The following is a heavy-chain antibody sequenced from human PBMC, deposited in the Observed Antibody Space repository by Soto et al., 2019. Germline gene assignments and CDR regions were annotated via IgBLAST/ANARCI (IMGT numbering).Heavy chain of an antibody. CDR3: AREAVAGNYYGMDV. D-gene: IGHD6-19*01. J-gene: IGHJ6*02. V-gene: IGHV1-2*04. Sequence: ASVKVSCKASGYTFTGYYMHWVRQAPGQGLEWMGWINPNSGGTNYAQKFQGWVTMTRDTSISTAYMELSRLRSDDTAVYYCAREAVAGNYYGMDVWGQGTTVTVS. CDR2: INPNSGGT. CDR1: GYTFTGYY.